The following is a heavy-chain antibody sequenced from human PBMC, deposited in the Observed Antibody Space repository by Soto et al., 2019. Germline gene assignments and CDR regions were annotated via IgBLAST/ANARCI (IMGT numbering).Heavy chain of an antibody. CDR2: IYHSGST. D-gene: IGHD2-2*01. V-gene: IGHV4-4*02. CDR1: SGSISSSNW. J-gene: IGHJ6*03. Sequence: QVQLQESGPGLVKPSGTLSLTCAVSSGSISSSNWWSWVRQPPGKGLEWIGEIYHSGSTNYNPSRQSRVTISEDKSENQFSLKLSPVTAADTAVHYVARNYPRSTSCHARRCLYYYYYLDVWGKGSTVTV. CDR3: ARNYPRSTSCHARRCLYYYYYLDV.